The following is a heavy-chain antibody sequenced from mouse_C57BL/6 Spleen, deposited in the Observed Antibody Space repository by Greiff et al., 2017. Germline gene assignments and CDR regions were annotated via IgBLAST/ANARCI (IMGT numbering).Heavy chain of an antibody. CDR2: IYPGDGDT. Sequence: QVQLKESGAELVKPGASVKISCKASVYAFSSYWMNWVKQRPGKGLEWIGQIYPGDGDTNYNGKFKGKATLTADKSSSTAYMQLSSLTSEDSAVYFCARSRDNCGSSYDAMDYWGQGTSGTVSS. D-gene: IGHD1-1*01. J-gene: IGHJ4*01. CDR1: VYAFSSYW. CDR3: ARSRDNCGSSYDAMDY. V-gene: IGHV1-80*01.